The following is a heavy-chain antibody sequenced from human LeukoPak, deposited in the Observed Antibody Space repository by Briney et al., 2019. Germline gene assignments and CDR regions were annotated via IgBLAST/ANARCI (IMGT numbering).Heavy chain of an antibody. J-gene: IGHJ4*02. D-gene: IGHD3-22*01. CDR3: ATGQYNSGYHDY. CDR1: GYTFTGYY. V-gene: IGHV1-2*02. CDR2: INPNSGGT. Sequence: ASVKVSCKASGYTFTGYYMHWVRQAPGEGLEWMGWINPNSGGTNYAQKFQGRVTMTRDTSISTAYMELSRLRSDNTAVYYCATGQYNSGYHDYWGQGTLVTVSS.